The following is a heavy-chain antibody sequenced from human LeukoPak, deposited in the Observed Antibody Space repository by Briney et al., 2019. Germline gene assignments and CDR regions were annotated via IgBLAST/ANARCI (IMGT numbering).Heavy chain of an antibody. CDR3: AGGDYYDVDV. V-gene: IGHV4-59*11. CDR1: GGSISSHY. CDR2: IYYSGST. D-gene: IGHD5-24*01. J-gene: IGHJ6*02. Sequence: SETLSLTCTVSGGSISSHYWSWIRQPPGKGLEWIGYIYYSGSTNYNPSLKSRVTIPVDTSKNQFSLKLSSVTAADTAVYYCAGGDYYDVDVWGQGTTVTVSS.